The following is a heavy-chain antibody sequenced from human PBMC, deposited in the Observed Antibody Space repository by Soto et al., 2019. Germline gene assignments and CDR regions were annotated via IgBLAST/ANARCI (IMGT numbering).Heavy chain of an antibody. J-gene: IGHJ6*02. CDR2: IIHGGRT. CDR3: ARDGGSYSYSTDV. Sequence: SETLSLTCAVYGGSFSGYHWSWVRQPPGEGLEWIGEIIHGGRTNYNPSLKSRVTISEDTSKNQFSLIVYSVTAADTAVYYCARDGGSYSYSTDVWGHGPTVTVSS. D-gene: IGHD2-15*01. CDR1: GGSFSGYH. V-gene: IGHV4-34*12.